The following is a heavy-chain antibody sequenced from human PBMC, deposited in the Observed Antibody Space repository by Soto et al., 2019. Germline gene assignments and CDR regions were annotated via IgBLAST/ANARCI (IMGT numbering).Heavy chain of an antibody. CDR3: AREYEVGYCSSTSCLKYYYMDV. V-gene: IGHV3-33*01. CDR2: IWYDGSNK. Sequence: GGSLGLSCAASGFTFSSYGMHWVRQAPGKGLEWVAVIWYDGSNKYYADSVKGRFTISRDNSKNTLYLQMNSLRAEDTAVYYCAREYEVGYCSSTSCLKYYYMDVWGKGTTVTVSS. J-gene: IGHJ6*03. CDR1: GFTFSSYG. D-gene: IGHD2-2*01.